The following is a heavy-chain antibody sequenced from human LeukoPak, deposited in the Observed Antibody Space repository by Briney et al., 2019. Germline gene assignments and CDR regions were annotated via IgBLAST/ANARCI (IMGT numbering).Heavy chain of an antibody. D-gene: IGHD3-9*01. Sequence: SETLSLTCAVYGGSFSGYYWSWIRQPAGKGLEWIGRIYTSGSTNYNPSLKSRVTMSVDTSKNQFSLKLSSVTAADTAAYYCASLRYFDWFRYLQYYYYYMDVWGKGTTVTVSS. CDR1: GGSFSGYY. CDR3: ASLRYFDWFRYLQYYYYYMDV. V-gene: IGHV4-59*10. CDR2: IYTSGST. J-gene: IGHJ6*03.